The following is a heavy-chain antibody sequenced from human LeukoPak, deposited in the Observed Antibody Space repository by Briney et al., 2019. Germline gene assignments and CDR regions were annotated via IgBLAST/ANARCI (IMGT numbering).Heavy chain of an antibody. D-gene: IGHD5-18*01. CDR3: AANTYGLDP. V-gene: IGHV1-8*01. CDR2: MSRNSGYT. J-gene: IGHJ5*02. CDR1: GYTFSNYD. Sequence: GASVKVSCKASGYTFSNYDIIWVRQATGQGLEWMAWMSRNSGYTAYAKNFQGRVSLTGDTSINTAYMKLSSLTSEDTAVYYCAANTYGLDPWGQGTPVTVSS.